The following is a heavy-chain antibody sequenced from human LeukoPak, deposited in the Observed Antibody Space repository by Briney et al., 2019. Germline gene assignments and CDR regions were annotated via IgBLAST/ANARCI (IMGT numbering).Heavy chain of an antibody. CDR3: ATTGIVGATSRSRITDY. CDR1: GGFISSYY. V-gene: IGHV4-59*01. D-gene: IGHD1-26*01. J-gene: IGHJ4*02. Sequence: SSETLSLTCTVSGGFISSYYWSWIRQPPGKGLEWIGYIYYSGSTNYNPSLKSRVTISVDTSKNQFSLKLSSVTAADTAVYYCATTGIVGATSRSRITDYWGQGTLVTVSS. CDR2: IYYSGST.